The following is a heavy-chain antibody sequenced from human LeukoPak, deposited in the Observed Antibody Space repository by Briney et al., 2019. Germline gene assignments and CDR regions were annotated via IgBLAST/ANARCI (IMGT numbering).Heavy chain of an antibody. CDR3: AREAWVYYDILTGHYPFEY. CDR1: GYTFISYG. CDR2: ISTYNGNT. V-gene: IGHV1-18*01. Sequence: GASVKVSCKASGYTFISYGINWVRQAPGQGLEWMGWISTYNGNTNYAQKFQGRVTMTTDTSTSTAYMELRSLRSDDTAVYYCAREAWVYYDILTGHYPFEYWGQGTLVTVSS. J-gene: IGHJ4*02. D-gene: IGHD3-9*01.